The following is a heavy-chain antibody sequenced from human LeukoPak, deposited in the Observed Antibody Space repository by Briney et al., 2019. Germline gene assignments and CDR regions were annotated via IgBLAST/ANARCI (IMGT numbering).Heavy chain of an antibody. CDR1: GGSISSYY. Sequence: SETLSLTCTVSGGSISSYYWSWIRQPPGKGLEWIGYIYYSGSTNYNPSLKSRVTMSVDTSKNQFSLKLSSVTAADTAVYYCARLDDILTGYAPDYWGQGTLVTVSS. CDR3: ARLDDILTGYAPDY. V-gene: IGHV4-59*08. J-gene: IGHJ4*02. D-gene: IGHD3-9*01. CDR2: IYYSGST.